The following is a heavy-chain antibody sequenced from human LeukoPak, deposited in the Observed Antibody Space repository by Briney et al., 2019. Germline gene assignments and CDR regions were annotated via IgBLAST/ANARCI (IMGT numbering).Heavy chain of an antibody. D-gene: IGHD1-14*01. CDR3: ARHGTISSESYFDY. CDR2: IHNSGRT. CDR1: GGSVSSYY. J-gene: IGHJ4*02. Sequence: PPETLSLTCSVSGGSVSSYYWSWIRQSPGKGLEWIGYIHNSGRTNYNPSLKSRVTGFVDTSKNQVSLRLSSVTAADTAVYYCARHGTISSESYFDYWGQGALVTVSS. V-gene: IGHV4-59*08.